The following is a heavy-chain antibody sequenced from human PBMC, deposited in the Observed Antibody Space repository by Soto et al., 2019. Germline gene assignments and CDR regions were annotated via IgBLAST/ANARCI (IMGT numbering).Heavy chain of an antibody. V-gene: IGHV4-34*01. D-gene: IGHD6-19*01. J-gene: IGHJ5*02. CDR2: INHSGST. Sequence: SETLSLTCAVYGGSFSGYYWSWIRQPPGKGLEWIGEINHSGSTNYNPSLKSRVTISVDTSKNQFSLKLSSVTAADTAVYYCARGIEQWLENWFDPWGQGNLVTVSS. CDR1: GGSFSGYY. CDR3: ARGIEQWLENWFDP.